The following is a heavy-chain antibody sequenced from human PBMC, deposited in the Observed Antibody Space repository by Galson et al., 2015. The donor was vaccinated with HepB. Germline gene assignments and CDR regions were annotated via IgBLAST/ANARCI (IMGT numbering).Heavy chain of an antibody. CDR3: ERDRDHRFAY. V-gene: IGHV1-18*01. D-gene: IGHD2-21*01. CDR2: ISKEVGTP. Sequence: SVKVSCKASGYTLKRKAIRGGRNTGGKRREGRWWISKEVGTPNYAQKFQGRITLTRDTSTSIAYVELRSLRSDDTAVYYCERDRDHRFAYWGQGTLVTVSS. CDR1: GYTLKRKA. J-gene: IGHJ4*02.